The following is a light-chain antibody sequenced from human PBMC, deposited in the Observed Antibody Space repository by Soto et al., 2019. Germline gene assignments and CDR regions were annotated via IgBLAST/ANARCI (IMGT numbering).Light chain of an antibody. V-gene: IGKV1-5*01. CDR3: QEYNSNFYT. CDR1: QNIISW. J-gene: IGKJ2*01. CDR2: DAS. Sequence: DIQMTQSHSTLSASVGDRVNITCRASQNIISWLAWYQQKPGKAPELLIYDASSLESGVPSRFSGSGSGTEFTLTISSLQPDDFATYYCQEYNSNFYTFGQGTKVDIK.